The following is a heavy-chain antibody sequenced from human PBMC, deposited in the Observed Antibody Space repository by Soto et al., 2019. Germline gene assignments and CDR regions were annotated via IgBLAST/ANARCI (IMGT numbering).Heavy chain of an antibody. CDR1: GYTFTSYA. Sequence: ASVKVSCKASGYTFTSYAMHWVRQAPGQRLEWMGWINAGNGNTKYSQKFQGRVTITRDTSASTAYMELSSLRSEDTAVYYCARDRIVVVVAAIDLFDYWGQGTLVTVSS. CDR3: ARDRIVVVVAAIDLFDY. J-gene: IGHJ4*02. V-gene: IGHV1-3*01. D-gene: IGHD2-15*01. CDR2: INAGNGNT.